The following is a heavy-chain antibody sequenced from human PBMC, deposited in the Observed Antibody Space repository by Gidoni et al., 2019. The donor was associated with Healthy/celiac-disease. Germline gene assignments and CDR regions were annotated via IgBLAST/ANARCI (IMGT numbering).Heavy chain of an antibody. CDR2: ISGSGGST. D-gene: IGHD5-18*01. CDR1: GFTFSRYA. V-gene: IGHV3-23*01. Sequence: EVQLLESGGGLVQPGGSLRLSCAASGFTFSRYAMSWVSPAQGKGLEWVSAISGSGGSTYYADALKGRFTISRDNSKNTLYLQMNSLRAEDTAVYYCATHTAMVTLPYFDYWGHGTLVTVSS. CDR3: ATHTAMVTLPYFDY. J-gene: IGHJ4*01.